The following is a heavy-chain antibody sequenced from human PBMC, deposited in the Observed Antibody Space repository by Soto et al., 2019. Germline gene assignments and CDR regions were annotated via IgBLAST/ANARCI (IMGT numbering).Heavy chain of an antibody. CDR1: GYTFTSYG. CDR3: ARDRGYSSGYYLTIDY. D-gene: IGHD3-22*01. CDR2: ISAYNGNT. V-gene: IGHV1-18*01. J-gene: IGHJ4*02. Sequence: QVQLVQSGAEVKKPGASVKVSCKASGYTFTSYGISWVRQAPGQGLEWMGWISAYNGNTNYAQKLQGRVTRTKDASTSRAYMELRSLRSDDTAVYYCARDRGYSSGYYLTIDYWGQGALVTVSS.